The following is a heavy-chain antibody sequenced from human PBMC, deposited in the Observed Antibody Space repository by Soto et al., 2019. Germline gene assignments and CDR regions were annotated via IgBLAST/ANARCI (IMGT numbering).Heavy chain of an antibody. D-gene: IGHD6-13*01. CDR1: GGSITSDHYY. V-gene: IGHV4-31*02. J-gene: IGHJ5*02. Sequence: QVQLQESGPGLVKPSETLSLTWSVSGGSITSDHYYWNWIRQRPGKGLDWHGMIYHCGDTYYNPYLSSRVSMSVDTSKNQFSLNLGSVTVADTAVSWCAPCRAAAGAGFDPWGQGTQVTVSS. CDR2: IYHCGDT. CDR3: APCRAAAGAGFDP.